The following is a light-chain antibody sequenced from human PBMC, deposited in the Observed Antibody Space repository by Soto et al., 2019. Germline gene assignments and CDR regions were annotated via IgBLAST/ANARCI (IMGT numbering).Light chain of an antibody. CDR1: TSNIGTNT. Sequence: QAVVTQPPSASGTPGQRVTLSCSGSTSNIGTNTVNWFQHVPGSAPKLLIYTNDQRPSGVPDRFSGSRSGTSASLAISGLQSEDEADYYCATWDDSVYVFGTGTKVTVL. V-gene: IGLV1-44*01. CDR2: TND. CDR3: ATWDDSVYV. J-gene: IGLJ1*01.